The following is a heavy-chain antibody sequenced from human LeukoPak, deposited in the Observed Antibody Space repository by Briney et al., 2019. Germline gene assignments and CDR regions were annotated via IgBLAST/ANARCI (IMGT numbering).Heavy chain of an antibody. J-gene: IGHJ4*02. D-gene: IGHD2-8*02. V-gene: IGHV3-64D*09. CDR3: VKGQEVVYAPTFDY. Sequence: GGSLRLSCSASGFTFNSYAIHWVRQAPGKGLEYVSSIGTNGISTYYADSVTGRFTISRDNSKNSLYLQMSSRRAEDTAVYYCVKGQEVVYAPTFDYWGQGTLVTVSS. CDR2: IGTNGIST. CDR1: GFTFNSYA.